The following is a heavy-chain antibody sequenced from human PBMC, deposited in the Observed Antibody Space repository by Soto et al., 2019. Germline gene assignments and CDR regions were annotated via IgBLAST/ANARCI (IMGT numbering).Heavy chain of an antibody. Sequence: PGGSLRRSCAASGFTFSSYWMHWVRQAPGKGLVWVSRINSDGSSTSYSDSVKGRFTISRDNAKNTLYLQMNSLRAEDTAVYYCARVKVYYGMDVWGQGTTVTVSS. CDR2: INSDGSST. J-gene: IGHJ6*02. CDR1: GFTFSSYW. CDR3: ARVKVYYGMDV. V-gene: IGHV3-74*01.